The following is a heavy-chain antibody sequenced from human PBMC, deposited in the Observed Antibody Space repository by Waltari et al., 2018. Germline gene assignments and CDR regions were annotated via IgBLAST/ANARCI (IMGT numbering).Heavy chain of an antibody. J-gene: IGHJ4*02. CDR1: GGSISSSSYY. CDR3: ARDSGYDYIWGSYRFDS. CDR2: IYYSGCT. Sequence: QLQLQESGPGLVKPSETLSLTCTVSGGSISSSSYYWGRIRKPPGKGLEWIGSIYYSGCTYSIPSLESRVTISVDTSKHQFSLKLSSVTAADTAVYYCARDSGYDYIWGSYRFDSWGQGTLVTVSS. V-gene: IGHV4-39*07. D-gene: IGHD3-16*02.